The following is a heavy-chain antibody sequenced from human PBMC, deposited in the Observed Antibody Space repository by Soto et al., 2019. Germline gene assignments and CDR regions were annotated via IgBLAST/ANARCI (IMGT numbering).Heavy chain of an antibody. V-gene: IGHV3-23*01. Sequence: GGSLRLCCAASGFTFSSYAMSWVRQAPGKGLEWVSAISGSGGSTYYADSVKGRFTISRDNSKNTLYLQMNSLRAEDTAVYYCAKAMSADDAFDIWGQGTMVTVSS. CDR3: AKAMSADDAFDI. D-gene: IGHD6-13*01. CDR1: GFTFSSYA. J-gene: IGHJ3*02. CDR2: ISGSGGST.